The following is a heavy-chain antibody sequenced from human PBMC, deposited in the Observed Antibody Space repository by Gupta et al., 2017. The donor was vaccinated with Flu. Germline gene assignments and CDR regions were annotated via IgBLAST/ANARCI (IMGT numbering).Heavy chain of an antibody. Sequence: SGAGVVQPGTSLSPSCAAPGFTFCTDAQVWGRQAPGKGLGGVELIWNDGSNKDHVDSVKGRFTISRDNSKSTLNLQMNSLRAEDTAVYYCARNGYCTSTSCSFYMDVWGKGTTVTVSS. D-gene: IGHD2-2*01. CDR1: GFTFCTDA. V-gene: IGHV3-33*01. J-gene: IGHJ6*03. CDR3: ARNGYCTSTSCSFYMDV. CDR2: IWNDGSNK.